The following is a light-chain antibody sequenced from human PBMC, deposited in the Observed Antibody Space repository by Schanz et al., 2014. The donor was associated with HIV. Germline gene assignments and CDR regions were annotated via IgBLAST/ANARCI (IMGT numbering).Light chain of an antibody. Sequence: QSALTQPASVSGSPGQSITISCTGTSSDVGGYNYVSWYQQHPGRAPKLMIYDVNNRPSGVSNRFSGSKSGKTASLTISGLQAEDEADYYCSSYTSSSTLEFGGGTKLTV. V-gene: IGLV2-14*01. J-gene: IGLJ2*01. CDR1: SSDVGGYNY. CDR3: SSYTSSSTLE. CDR2: DVN.